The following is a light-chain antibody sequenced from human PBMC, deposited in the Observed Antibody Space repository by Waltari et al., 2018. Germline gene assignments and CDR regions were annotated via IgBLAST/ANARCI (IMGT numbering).Light chain of an antibody. J-gene: IGKJ4*01. V-gene: IGKV4-1*01. CDR3: QQYYSTPLT. CDR2: WAP. CDR1: SVFYSSNNKNY. Sequence: SVFYSSNNKNYLAGYQQKPGQPPKLLIYWAPTRESGVPDRFSGSGSGTDFTLTISSLQAEDVAVYYCQQYYSTPLTFGGGTKVEIK.